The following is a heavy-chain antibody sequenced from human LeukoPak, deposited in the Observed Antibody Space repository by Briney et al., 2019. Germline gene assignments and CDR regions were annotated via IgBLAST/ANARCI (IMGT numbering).Heavy chain of an antibody. CDR3: ARQVPAAIQFDY. V-gene: IGHV1-2*02. CDR1: GYTFTGYY. J-gene: IGHJ4*02. CDR2: INPNSGGT. Sequence: ASVKVSCKASGYTFTGYYIHWVRQAPGQGLEWMGLINPNSGGTDYAQKFQGRGTMTWDTSISTAYMELSRLTSDDSAVYYCARQVPAAIQFDYWGQGTLVTVSS. D-gene: IGHD2-2*01.